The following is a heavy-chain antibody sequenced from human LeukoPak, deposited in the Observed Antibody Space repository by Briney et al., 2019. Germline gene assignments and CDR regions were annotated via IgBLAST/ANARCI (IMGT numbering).Heavy chain of an antibody. J-gene: IGHJ6*02. CDR1: GFTFSSYS. CDR3: ARGPTSAAYYYYGMDV. CDR2: ISSSSSTI. Sequence: PGGSLRLSCAASGFTFSSYSMNWVRQAPGKGLGWVSYISSSSSTIYYADSVKGRFTISRDNAKNSLYLQMNSLRDEDTAVYYCARGPTSAAYYYYGMDVWGQGTTVTVSS. V-gene: IGHV3-48*02. D-gene: IGHD1-26*01.